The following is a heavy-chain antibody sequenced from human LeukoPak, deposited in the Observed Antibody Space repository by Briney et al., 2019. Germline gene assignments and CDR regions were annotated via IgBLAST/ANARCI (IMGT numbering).Heavy chain of an antibody. CDR2: INPNSGGT. D-gene: IGHD2-2*02. CDR1: GYTFTSYG. J-gene: IGHJ5*02. CDR3: ARDPIVVVPAAIRPRSNWFDP. V-gene: IGHV1-2*02. Sequence: GASAKVSCKASGYTFTSYGISWVRQAPGQGLEWMGWINPNSGGTNYAQKFQGRVTMTRDTSISTAYMELSRLRSDDTAVYYCARDPIVVVPAAIRPRSNWFDPWGQGTLVTVSS.